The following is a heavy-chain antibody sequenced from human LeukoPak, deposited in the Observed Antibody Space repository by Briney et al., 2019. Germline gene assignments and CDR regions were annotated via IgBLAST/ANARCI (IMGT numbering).Heavy chain of an antibody. J-gene: IGHJ4*02. Sequence: SETLSLTCTVSGGSISSHYWSWIRQPPGKGLEWIGYIYYSGGTNSNYNPSLESRVTISVDTSKDQFSLKLTSVTAADTAVYYCARSYSSSWYYDYWGQGTLVTVSS. V-gene: IGHV4-59*11. D-gene: IGHD6-13*01. CDR3: ARSYSSSWYYDY. CDR1: GGSISSHY. CDR2: IYYSGGTNS.